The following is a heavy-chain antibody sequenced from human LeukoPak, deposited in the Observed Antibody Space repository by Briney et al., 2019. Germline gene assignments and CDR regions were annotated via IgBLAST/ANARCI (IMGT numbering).Heavy chain of an antibody. CDR1: GFTFSSNA. J-gene: IGHJ4*02. Sequence: GGSLRLSCAASGFTFSSNAMSWVRQAPGKGLELVSAISPSGGTTSYADSVKGRFTISRDNSKNTLYLQMNSLRAEDTAVYFCAKGHLSVWGQGTLVTVSS. CDR2: ISPSGGTT. CDR3: AKGHLSV. V-gene: IGHV3-23*01.